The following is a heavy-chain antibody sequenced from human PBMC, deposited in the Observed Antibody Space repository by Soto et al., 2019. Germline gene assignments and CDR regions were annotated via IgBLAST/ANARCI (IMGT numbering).Heavy chain of an antibody. CDR2: IYYTGST. D-gene: IGHD3-22*01. J-gene: IGHJ3*02. Sequence: SSETLSLTCTVSGGSISSSSYYWGWIRQPPGKGLEWIGTIYYTGSTYYNPSLRSRVTISVDTSKNQFSLKLSSVTAADTAVFYCASQQSYYDSNGYPASDAFDIWGQGTVVTVSS. CDR1: GGSISSSSYY. V-gene: IGHV4-39*01. CDR3: ASQQSYYDSNGYPASDAFDI.